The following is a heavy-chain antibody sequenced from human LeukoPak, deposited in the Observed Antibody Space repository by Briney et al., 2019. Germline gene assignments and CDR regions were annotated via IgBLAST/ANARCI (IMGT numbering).Heavy chain of an antibody. CDR3: ASDSPYYGMDV. CDR1: GFPFSSYW. Sequence: PGGSLRLSCAASGFPFSSYWMHWIRQVPGKGLLWVSRINSDGSVTIYADSVRGRFTISRDNAKNTLYLQMSGLRVEDTAVYHCASDSPYYGMDVWGQGTTVTVSS. CDR2: INSDGSVT. V-gene: IGHV3-74*01. J-gene: IGHJ6*02.